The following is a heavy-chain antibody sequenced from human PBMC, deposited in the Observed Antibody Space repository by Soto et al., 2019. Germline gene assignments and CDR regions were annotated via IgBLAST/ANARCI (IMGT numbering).Heavy chain of an antibody. CDR3: ARHEVGPYYFDY. CDR1: GYTFTSYY. V-gene: IGHV1-46*01. Sequence: ASVKVPCKASGYTFTSYYMHWVRQAPGQGLEWMGIINPSGGSTSYAQKFQGRVTITRDTSTSTVYMELSSLRSEDTAVYYCARHEVGPYYFDYWGQGTLVTVSS. CDR2: INPSGGST. J-gene: IGHJ4*02.